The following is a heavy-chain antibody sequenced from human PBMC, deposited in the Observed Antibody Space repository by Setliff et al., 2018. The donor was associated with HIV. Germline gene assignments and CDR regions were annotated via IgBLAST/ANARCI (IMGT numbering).Heavy chain of an antibody. CDR3: AKNLYSSIWSPLDY. CDR1: GFTFSYYG. CDR2: ILFDGTYK. V-gene: IGHV3-30*02. D-gene: IGHD6-13*01. J-gene: IGHJ4*02. Sequence: GGSLRLSCAASGFTFSYYGVHWVRQAPGKGLDWVASILFDGTYKYYAASVKGRFTISIDNSKNTLFLQMGSLRTEDTAVYFCAKNLYSSIWSPLDYWGQGTLVTVSS.